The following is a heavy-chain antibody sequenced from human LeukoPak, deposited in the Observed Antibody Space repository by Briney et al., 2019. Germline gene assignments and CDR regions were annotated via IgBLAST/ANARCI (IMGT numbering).Heavy chain of an antibody. CDR2: INSDGSST. J-gene: IGHJ4*02. D-gene: IGHD3-22*01. CDR1: GFTFSSYW. CDR3: ARAMNYYDSTRTDY. V-gene: IGHV3-74*01. Sequence: PGGSLRLSCAASGFTFSSYWMHWVRQAPGKGLVWVSRINSDGSSTSYADSVKGLFTISRDNAKNTLYLQMNSLRAEDTAVYYCARAMNYYDSTRTDYWGQGTLVTVSS.